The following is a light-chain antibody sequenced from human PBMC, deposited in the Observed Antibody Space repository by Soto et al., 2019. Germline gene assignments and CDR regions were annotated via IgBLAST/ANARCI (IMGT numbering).Light chain of an antibody. J-gene: IGLJ2*01. CDR1: SSDIGDYNY. CDR3: SSYTSGNTLAI. CDR2: EVS. V-gene: IGLV2-14*01. Sequence: QSALTQPASVSGSPGQSITIPCTGTSSDIGDYNYVSWYLQHSGKAPKLIIYEVSNRPSGVSNRFSGSKSGNTASLTISRLRAEDEGDHYCSSYTSGNTLAIFGGGTKLTVL.